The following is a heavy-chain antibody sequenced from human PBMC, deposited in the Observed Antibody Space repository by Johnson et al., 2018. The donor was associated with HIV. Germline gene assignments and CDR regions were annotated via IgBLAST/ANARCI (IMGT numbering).Heavy chain of an antibody. J-gene: IGHJ3*02. Sequence: VQLVESGGGVVRPGGSLRLSCAASGFTFDDYGMSWVRQAPGKGLDWVSGINWTGDNTGSADSVKGRFTISRDNAKNSLYLQMNSLRAEDTALYYGARDPGSPCAFDIWGQGTMVTVSS. D-gene: IGHD1-1*01. V-gene: IGHV3-20*04. CDR3: ARDPGSPCAFDI. CDR1: GFTFDDYG. CDR2: INWTGDNT.